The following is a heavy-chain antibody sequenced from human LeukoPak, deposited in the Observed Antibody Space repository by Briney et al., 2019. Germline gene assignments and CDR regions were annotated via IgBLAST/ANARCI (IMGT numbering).Heavy chain of an antibody. J-gene: IGHJ4*02. D-gene: IGHD3-22*01. CDR2: ISVRSNYI. V-gene: IGHV3-21*01. CDR3: VRLRRNSDTSGFYYYYDF. Sequence: PGGSLTETCAASGYTFSSYSINWVRQAPGKGLEWVSSISVRSNYIYYADSVRGRFRISRDDARDSLYLQMNSLRAEDTAVYYCVRLRRNSDTSGFYYYYDFWGQGTLVTVSS. CDR1: GYTFSSYS.